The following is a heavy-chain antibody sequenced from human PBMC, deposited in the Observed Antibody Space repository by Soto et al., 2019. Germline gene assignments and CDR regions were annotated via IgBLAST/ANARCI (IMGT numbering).Heavy chain of an antibody. V-gene: IGHV4-59*13. D-gene: IGHD6-19*01. Sequence: SETLSLTCDVSGASITTYYWSWIRQAPGKGLEWIGNVYHTGSTDYNSSLRSRVTISVDTSKNQFSLNMNSVTAADTAVYYCARRLFGSGWTLDSWGQGALVTVSS. CDR1: GASITTYY. J-gene: IGHJ4*02. CDR2: VYHTGST. CDR3: ARRLFGSGWTLDS.